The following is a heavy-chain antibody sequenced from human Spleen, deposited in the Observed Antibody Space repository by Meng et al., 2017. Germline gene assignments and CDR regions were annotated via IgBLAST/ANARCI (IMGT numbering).Heavy chain of an antibody. CDR3: TTDPPLPYYYDSSGSQNS. Sequence: LTGAASGFTFSNAWMSWVRQAPGKGLEWVGRIKSKTDGGTTDYAAPVKGRFTSSRDDSKNTLYLQMNSLKTEDTAVYYCTTDPPLPYYYDSSGSQNSWGQGTLVTVSS. J-gene: IGHJ5*02. V-gene: IGHV3-15*01. D-gene: IGHD3-22*01. CDR2: IKSKTDGGTT. CDR1: GFTFSNAW.